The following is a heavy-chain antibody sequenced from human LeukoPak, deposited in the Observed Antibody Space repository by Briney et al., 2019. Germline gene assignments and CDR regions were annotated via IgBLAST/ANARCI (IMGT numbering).Heavy chain of an antibody. CDR1: GGSISSHY. D-gene: IGHD3-10*01. V-gene: IGHV4-59*08. CDR2: ISYIGTT. J-gene: IGHJ4*02. Sequence: SETLSLTCTVSGGSISSHYWSWIRQPPGKGLEWTGYISYIGTTNHNPSLKSRVTISVDTSKNQFSLKLNSVTAADTAVYYCARRVNDDSGSCSLYYFDYWGLGTLATVSS. CDR3: ARRVNDDSGSCSLYYFDY.